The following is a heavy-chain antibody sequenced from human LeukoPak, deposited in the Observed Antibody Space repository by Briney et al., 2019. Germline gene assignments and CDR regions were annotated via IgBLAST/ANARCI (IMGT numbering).Heavy chain of an antibody. CDR1: GFTFSSYA. CDR2: ISYGGNNK. D-gene: IGHD1-1*01. V-gene: IGHV3-30-3*01. Sequence: GRSPRLSCAASGFTFSSYAMHWVRQAPGKGLEWVAFISYGGNNKYYADSVKGRFTISRDNSKNTLYLQMNSLRAEDTAVYYCARDVTTYSSRTFDYWGQGTLVTVSS. CDR3: ARDVTTYSSRTFDY. J-gene: IGHJ4*02.